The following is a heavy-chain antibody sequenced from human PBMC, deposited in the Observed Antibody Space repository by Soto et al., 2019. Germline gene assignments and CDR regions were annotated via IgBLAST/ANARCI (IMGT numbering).Heavy chain of an antibody. J-gene: IGHJ4*02. CDR3: ARDMSGGSSWYEFDS. CDR2: VYHTGTT. CDR1: GDSIRSSY. V-gene: IGHV4-59*01. D-gene: IGHD6-13*01. Sequence: SETLSLTCTVSGDSIRSSYWSWVRQPPGRGLEWIGYVYHTGTTNSNPSLKSRVTISADTSKNLFSLKLISVTPADTAVYFCARDMSGGSSWYEFDSWGQGTLVTVSS.